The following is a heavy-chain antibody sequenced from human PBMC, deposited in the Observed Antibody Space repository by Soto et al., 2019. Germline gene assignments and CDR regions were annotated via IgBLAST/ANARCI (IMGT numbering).Heavy chain of an antibody. CDR2: IYYSGST. CDR1: GGSISSSSYY. V-gene: IGHV4-39*01. J-gene: IGHJ4*02. CDR3: ARGRGYYDFWSGYPSSGAIDY. Sequence: LSLTCTVSGGSISSSSYYWGWIRQPPGKGLEWIGSIYYSGSTYYNPSLKSRVTISVDTSKNQFSLKLSSVTAADTAVYYCARGRGYYDFWSGYPSSGAIDYWGQGTLVTVSS. D-gene: IGHD3-3*01.